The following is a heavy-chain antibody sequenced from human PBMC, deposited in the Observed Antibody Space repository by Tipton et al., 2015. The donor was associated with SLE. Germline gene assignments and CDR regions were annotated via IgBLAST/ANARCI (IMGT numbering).Heavy chain of an antibody. V-gene: IGHV3-48*04. J-gene: IGHJ4*02. Sequence: GSLRLSCAASGFTFSSYSMNWVRQAPGKGLEWVSYISSSSSTIYYADSLKGRFTISRDNAKNSLYLQMNSLRAEDTAVYYCASQLPYCSGGSCYSYWGQGTLVTVSS. CDR3: ASQLPYCSGGSCYSY. CDR2: ISSSSSTI. CDR1: GFTFSSYS. D-gene: IGHD2-15*01.